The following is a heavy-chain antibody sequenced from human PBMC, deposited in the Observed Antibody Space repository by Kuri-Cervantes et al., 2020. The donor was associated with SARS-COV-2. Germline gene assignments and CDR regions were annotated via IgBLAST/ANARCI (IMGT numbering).Heavy chain of an antibody. V-gene: IGHV3-23*01. J-gene: IGHJ3*02. CDR3: ARDGNYYDSSGPRDT. Sequence: GESLKISCAASGFTFSSYAMSWVRQAPGKGLEWVSAISGSGGSTYYADSVKGRFTISRHNSKNTLYLQMNSLRAEDTAVYYCARDGNYYDSSGPRDTWGQGTMVTVSS. CDR2: ISGSGGST. D-gene: IGHD3-22*01. CDR1: GFTFSSYA.